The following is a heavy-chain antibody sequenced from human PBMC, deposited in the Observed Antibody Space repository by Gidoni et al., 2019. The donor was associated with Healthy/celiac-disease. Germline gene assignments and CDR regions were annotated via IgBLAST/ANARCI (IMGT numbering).Heavy chain of an antibody. V-gene: IGHV1-58*01. CDR2: IVVGSGNT. CDR1: GFTFTSSA. D-gene: IGHD2-15*01. J-gene: IGHJ5*02. Sequence: QMQLVQSGPEVKKPGTSVKVSCKASGFTFTSSAVQWVRQARGQRLEWIGWIVVGSGNTNYAQKFQERVTITRDMSTSTAYMELSSLRSEDTAVYYCAADRRVVGWFDPWGQGTLVTVSS. CDR3: AADRRVVGWFDP.